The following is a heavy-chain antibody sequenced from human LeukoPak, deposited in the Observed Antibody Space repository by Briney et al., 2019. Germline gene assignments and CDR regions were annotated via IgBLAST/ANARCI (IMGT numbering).Heavy chain of an antibody. CDR1: GGSISSSSYY. CDR3: ARGDCSSNSCSFEY. D-gene: IGHD2-2*01. V-gene: IGHV4-39*07. CDR2: LYYSGTT. J-gene: IGHJ4*02. Sequence: SETLSLTCTVSGGSISSSSYYWGWIRQPPGKGLEWIGSLYYSGTTYYNPSLKSRVTMSVDTSKNQFSLKLSSVTAADTAVYYCARGDCSSNSCSFEYWGQGTLVTVPS.